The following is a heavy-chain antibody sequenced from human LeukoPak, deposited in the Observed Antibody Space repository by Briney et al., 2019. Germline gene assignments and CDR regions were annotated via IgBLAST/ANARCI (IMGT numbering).Heavy chain of an antibody. CDR2: IYYSGST. V-gene: IGHV4-59*01. CDR1: GGSISSYY. D-gene: IGHD4-17*01. J-gene: IGHJ6*02. Sequence: SETLSLTCTVSGGSISSYYWSWIRQPPGKGLEWIGYIYYSGSTNYNPSLKSRVTISVDTSKNQFSLKLNSVTAAGTAVYYCARDSPLSNYGSYYYGMDVWGQGTTVTVSS. CDR3: ARDSPLSNYGSYYYGMDV.